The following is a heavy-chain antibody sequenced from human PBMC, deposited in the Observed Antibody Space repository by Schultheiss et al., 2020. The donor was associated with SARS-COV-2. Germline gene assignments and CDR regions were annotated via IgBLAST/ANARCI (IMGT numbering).Heavy chain of an antibody. J-gene: IGHJ6*02. CDR2: IYYSGST. CDR3: ASAHLRDYYGMDV. Sequence: SETLSLTCTVSGGSISSGGYYCSWIRQPPGKGLEWIGYIYYSGSTYYNPSLKSRVTISVDTSKNQFSLKLSSVTAADTAVYYCASAHLRDYYGMDVWGQGTTVTVSS. V-gene: IGHV4-30-4*01. CDR1: GGSISSGGYY. D-gene: IGHD3-3*01.